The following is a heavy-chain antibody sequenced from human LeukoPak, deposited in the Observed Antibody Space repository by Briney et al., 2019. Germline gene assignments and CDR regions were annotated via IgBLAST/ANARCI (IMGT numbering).Heavy chain of an antibody. CDR1: GGSISSGDYY. CDR2: IYYSGCT. D-gene: IGHD3-22*01. CDR3: ARIGLSDYYDSSGGSIGY. J-gene: IGHJ4*02. Sequence: SETLSLTCTVSGGSISSGDYYWSWIRQPPGKGLEWIGYIYYSGCTYYNPSLKSRVTISVDTSKNQFSLKLSSVTAADTAVYYCARIGLSDYYDSSGGSIGYWGQGTLVTVSS. V-gene: IGHV4-30-4*01.